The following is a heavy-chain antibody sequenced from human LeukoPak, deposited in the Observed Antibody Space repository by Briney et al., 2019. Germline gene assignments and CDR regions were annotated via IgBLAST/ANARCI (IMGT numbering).Heavy chain of an antibody. Sequence: SETLSLTCTVSGGSISSGSYYWSWIRQPAGKGLEWIGRIYTSGSTNYNPSLKSRVTISVDTSKNQFSLKLSSVTAAGTAVYYCARGLWELPDYWGQGTLVTVSS. D-gene: IGHD1-26*01. CDR3: ARGLWELPDY. CDR2: IYTSGST. J-gene: IGHJ4*02. CDR1: GGSISSGSYY. V-gene: IGHV4-61*02.